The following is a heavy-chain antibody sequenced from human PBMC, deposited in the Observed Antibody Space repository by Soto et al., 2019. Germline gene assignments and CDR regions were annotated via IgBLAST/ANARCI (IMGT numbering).Heavy chain of an antibody. CDR2: IWYDGSNK. Sequence: QVQLVESGGGVVQPGRSLRLSCAASGFTFSSYGMHWVRQAPGKGLEWVAVIWYDGSNKYYADSVKGRFTISRDNSKNTLYLQMNSLRAEDTAVYYCARDYPQTYGMEVWGQGTTVTVSS. D-gene: IGHD3-16*02. CDR1: GFTFSSYG. J-gene: IGHJ6*02. CDR3: ARDYPQTYGMEV. V-gene: IGHV3-33*01.